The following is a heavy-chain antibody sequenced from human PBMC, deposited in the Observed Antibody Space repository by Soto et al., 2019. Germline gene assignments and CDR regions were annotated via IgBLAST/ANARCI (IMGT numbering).Heavy chain of an antibody. J-gene: IGHJ5*02. CDR2: INAHSGGT. CDR1: GFSFTGYY. V-gene: IGHV1-2*02. D-gene: IGHD6-6*01. Sequence: ASVKVSCKASGFSFTGYYIHWLRQAPGQGLEWMGWINAHSGGTEYAQKFQGRVTLTRDTSITTAYLTLTSLTSDDTALYYCAKDLTRQLAYWLDPWGQGTQVTVS. CDR3: AKDLTRQLAYWLDP.